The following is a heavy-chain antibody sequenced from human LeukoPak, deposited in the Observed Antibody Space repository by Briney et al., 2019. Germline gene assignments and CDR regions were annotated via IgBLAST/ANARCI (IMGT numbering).Heavy chain of an antibody. CDR1: GGSISSYY. CDR3: ARVSGSSWSAEYFQH. CDR2: IYYNGST. Sequence: SETLSLACTVSGGSISSYYWSWIRQPPGKGLEWIGYIYYNGSTNYNPSLKSRVTISVDTSKNQFSLKLSSVTAADTAVYYCARVSGSSWSAEYFQHWGQGTLVTVSS. D-gene: IGHD6-13*01. V-gene: IGHV4-59*01. J-gene: IGHJ1*01.